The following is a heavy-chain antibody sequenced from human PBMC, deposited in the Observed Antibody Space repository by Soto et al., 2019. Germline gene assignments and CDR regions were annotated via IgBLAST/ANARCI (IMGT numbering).Heavy chain of an antibody. Sequence: ASVKVSVNASGYPFTSYYMHLVRQAPGQGLEWMGIINPSGGSTSYAQKFQGRVTMTRDTSTSTVYMELSSLRSEDTAVYYCARGGEQQLVRIYYYGMDVWGQGTTVTVSS. D-gene: IGHD6-13*01. CDR1: GYPFTSYY. J-gene: IGHJ6*01. V-gene: IGHV1-46*01. CDR2: INPSGGST. CDR3: ARGGEQQLVRIYYYGMDV.